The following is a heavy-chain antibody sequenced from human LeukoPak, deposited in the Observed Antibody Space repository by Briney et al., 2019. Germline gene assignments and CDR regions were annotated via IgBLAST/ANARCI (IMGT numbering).Heavy chain of an antibody. J-gene: IGHJ4*02. D-gene: IGHD3-3*01. CDR1: GYTFSSYG. Sequence: GASLRLSCKASGYTFSSYGMNWVRQAPGQGLEWVACINTNTGYIDYADSVKGRFTITRDNAKNPLYLQMNSLRAEDTAVYYCARDLNFWSLYSTRGFGSWGQGTLVTVSS. CDR2: INTNTGYI. V-gene: IGHV3-21*01. CDR3: ARDLNFWSLYSTRGFGS.